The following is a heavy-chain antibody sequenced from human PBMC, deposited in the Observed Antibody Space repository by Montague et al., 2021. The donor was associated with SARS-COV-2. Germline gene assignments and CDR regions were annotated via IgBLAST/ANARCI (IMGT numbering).Heavy chain of an antibody. D-gene: IGHD6-13*01. CDR3: ARAGQQLARYYYYGMDV. J-gene: IGHJ6*02. CDR1: GGSISSYY. Sequence: SETPSLTCTVSGGSISSYYWSWIWQPPGKGLEWIGYIYYSGSTNYNPSLKSRVTISVDTSKNQFSLKLSSVTAADTAVYYCARAGQQLARYYYYGMDVWGQGTTVTVSS. CDR2: IYYSGST. V-gene: IGHV4-59*01.